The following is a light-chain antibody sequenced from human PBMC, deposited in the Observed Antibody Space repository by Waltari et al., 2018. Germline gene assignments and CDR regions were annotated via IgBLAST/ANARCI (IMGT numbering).Light chain of an antibody. V-gene: IGKV1-5*03. Sequence: DIQMTQSPSTLSASVGDRVTITCRASQSISSWLAWYQQKPGKAPKLLIYKASSLESVVPSRFSGSGSGTEFTLTISSLQPDDIATYYCQQYNSYPSYTFGQGTNLEIK. CDR1: QSISSW. CDR3: QQYNSYPSYT. J-gene: IGKJ2*01. CDR2: KAS.